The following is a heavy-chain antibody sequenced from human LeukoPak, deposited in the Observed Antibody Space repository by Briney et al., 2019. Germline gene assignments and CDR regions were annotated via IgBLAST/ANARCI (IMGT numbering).Heavy chain of an antibody. CDR2: ISYDGAIK. CDR3: ARRPAGSSLDY. J-gene: IGHJ4*02. CDR1: GFTFSNYA. V-gene: IGHV3-30-3*01. Sequence: PGGSRRLSCAASGFTFSNYAMHWDRQAPGKGLEWVAVISYDGAIKYYADSVRGRFTISRDNSNKMLYLQMNSLRDEDTAVYYCARRPAGSSLDYWGQGTLVTVSS. D-gene: IGHD1-26*01.